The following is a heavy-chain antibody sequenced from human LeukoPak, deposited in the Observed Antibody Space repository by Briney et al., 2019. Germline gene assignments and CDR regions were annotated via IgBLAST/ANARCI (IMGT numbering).Heavy chain of an antibody. Sequence: SETLSLTCAVYGGSFSGYYWSWIRQPPGKGLEWIGEINHSGSTNYNPSLKSRVTVSVDTSKNQFSLKLSSVTAADTAVYYCARGEAARPFDYWGQGTLVTVSS. CDR3: ARGEAARPFDY. J-gene: IGHJ4*02. CDR1: GGSFSGYY. CDR2: INHSGST. D-gene: IGHD6-6*01. V-gene: IGHV4-34*01.